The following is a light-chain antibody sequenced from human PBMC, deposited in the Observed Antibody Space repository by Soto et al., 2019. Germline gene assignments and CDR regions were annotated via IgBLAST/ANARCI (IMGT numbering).Light chain of an antibody. CDR1: SSNIGAPYD. CDR3: QSYDSSLSAVV. V-gene: IGLV1-40*01. Sequence: SVLTQPPSVSGAPGQRVTISCTGSSSNIGAPYDVHWYQHLPGTAPKLLIYINTDRPSGVPDRFSGSRSGTSASLAISGLQAEDEADYYCQSYDSSLSAVVFGGGTKLTVL. CDR2: INT. J-gene: IGLJ2*01.